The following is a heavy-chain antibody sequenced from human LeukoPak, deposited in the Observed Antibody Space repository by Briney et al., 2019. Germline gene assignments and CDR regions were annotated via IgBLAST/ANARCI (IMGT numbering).Heavy chain of an antibody. V-gene: IGHV3-23*01. Sequence: PGGSLRLSCVVSGFTFSHYAMTWVRQAPGKGLEWVSSISNSGDDTDYADSVKGRFTVSRDNSENTLYLQMNSLRAEDTAVYYCAKNSGYYQQTRDYWGQGTLVTVSS. CDR2: ISNSGDDT. CDR3: AKNSGYYQQTRDY. CDR1: GFTFSHYA. J-gene: IGHJ4*02. D-gene: IGHD3-22*01.